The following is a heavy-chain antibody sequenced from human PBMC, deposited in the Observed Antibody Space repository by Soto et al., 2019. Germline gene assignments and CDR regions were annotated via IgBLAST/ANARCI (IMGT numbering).Heavy chain of an antibody. J-gene: IGHJ4*02. D-gene: IGHD2-2*01. V-gene: IGHV1-69*04. CDR3: AREYCSSTSCWVY. CDR1: GGTFSSYT. CDR2: IIPILGIA. Sequence: SVKVSCKASGGTFSSYTISWVRQAPGQGLEWMGRIIPILGIANYAQKFQGRVTITADKSTSTAYMELSSLRSEDTAVYYCAREYCSSTSCWVYWGQGTLVTVSS.